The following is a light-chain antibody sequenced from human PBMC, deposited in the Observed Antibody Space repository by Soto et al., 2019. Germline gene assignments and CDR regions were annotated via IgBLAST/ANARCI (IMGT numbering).Light chain of an antibody. CDR1: ESISSW. CDR2: KAS. J-gene: IGKJ1*01. V-gene: IGKV1-5*03. Sequence: DIQMTQSPSTLSASVGDRVTITCRASESISSWLAWYQQKPGKVPKLLIYKASSLESGVATRVSGSGARTECNIPMRSLQPAEFATYYCQQYNSYSPWTFGQGTKVQIK. CDR3: QQYNSYSPWT.